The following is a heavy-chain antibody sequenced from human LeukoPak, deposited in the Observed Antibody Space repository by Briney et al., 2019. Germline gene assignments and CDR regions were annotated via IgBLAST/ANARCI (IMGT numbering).Heavy chain of an antibody. CDR1: GYTFTSYG. J-gene: IGHJ3*02. D-gene: IGHD1-20*01. CDR3: VRDQGEDLEYNWSQRNAFDI. V-gene: IGHV1-18*01. Sequence: ASVKVSCKASGYTFTSYGISWVRQAPGQGLEWMGWISAYNGNTNYAQKLQGRVTMTTDTSTSTAYMELRSLRSDDTAVYYCVRDQGEDLEYNWSQRNAFDIWGQGTMVTVSS. CDR2: ISAYNGNT.